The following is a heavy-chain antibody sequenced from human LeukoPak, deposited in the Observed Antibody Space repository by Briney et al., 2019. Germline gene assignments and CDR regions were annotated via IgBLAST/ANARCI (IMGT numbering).Heavy chain of an antibody. CDR3: TTEGGRGFFDS. CDR2: IKSKTDGGTT. CDR1: GFTFSNAW. D-gene: IGHD3-16*01. Sequence: GGSLRLSCAASGFTFSNAWMSWVRQAPGKGLEWGGRIKSKTDGGTTDYAAPVRGRFTTSRDDSKSTLYLQMNSLKTEDTAVYYCTTEGGRGFFDSWGQGTLVSVSS. V-gene: IGHV3-15*01. J-gene: IGHJ4*02.